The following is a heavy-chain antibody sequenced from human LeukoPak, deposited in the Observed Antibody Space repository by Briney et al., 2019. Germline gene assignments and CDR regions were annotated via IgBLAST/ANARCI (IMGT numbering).Heavy chain of an antibody. CDR1: GGSITGYY. CDR3: ARGSPTTNKGAYGWFDP. Sequence: PSGTLSLTCSVSGGSITGYYWSWIRQPAGKGLEWIGRIYTSGSTNYNPSLKSRVTMSFDTSKNQFSLKLSSVTAADTAVYYCARGSPTTNKGAYGWFDPWGQGTLVTVSS. J-gene: IGHJ5*02. CDR2: IYTSGST. D-gene: IGHD1-14*01. V-gene: IGHV4-4*07.